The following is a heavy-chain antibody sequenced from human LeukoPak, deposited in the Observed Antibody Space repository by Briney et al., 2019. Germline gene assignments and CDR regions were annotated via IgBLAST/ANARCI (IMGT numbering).Heavy chain of an antibody. CDR1: GGSISSYY. CDR2: IYYIGST. CDR3: ARVTGYMIEDYFDY. Sequence: PSETLSLTCTVSGGSISSYYWSWIRQPPGKGLEWIGYIYYIGSTNYNPSLKSRATISVDTSKNQFSLKLSSVTAADTAVYYCARVTGYMIEDYFDYWGQGTLVTVSS. D-gene: IGHD3-9*01. V-gene: IGHV4-59*01. J-gene: IGHJ4*02.